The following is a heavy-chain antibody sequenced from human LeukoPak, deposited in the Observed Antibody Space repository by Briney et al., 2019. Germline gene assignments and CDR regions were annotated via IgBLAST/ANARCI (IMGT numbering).Heavy chain of an antibody. CDR3: ARLLGSSWDPFHY. CDR2: IRGSGDST. J-gene: IGHJ4*02. D-gene: IGHD6-13*01. V-gene: IGHV3-23*01. Sequence: PGGSLRLSCAASAFTFSTYAMSWVRQAPGKGLEWVSGIRGSGDSTYYADSVKGRFTISRDNSKNTLYLQMNSLRAEDTAVYYCARLLGSSWDPFHYWVQGALVSVSS. CDR1: AFTFSTYA.